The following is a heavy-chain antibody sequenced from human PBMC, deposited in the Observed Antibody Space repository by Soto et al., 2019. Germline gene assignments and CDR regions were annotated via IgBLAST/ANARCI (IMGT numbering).Heavy chain of an antibody. D-gene: IGHD1-26*01. Sequence: EVQLVESGGGLEQPGGSLRLSCAASGFSFSTYSTNWVRQAPGKGLEWVSYISSSSSTVYYADSVKGRFTISRDNAKNSLYLQMNSLRDEDTAVYYCTRESTSTLGIVGAIYGDHWGQGTLVTVSS. CDR2: ISSSSSTV. CDR3: TRESTSTLGIVGAIYGDH. V-gene: IGHV3-48*02. J-gene: IGHJ4*02. CDR1: GFSFSTYS.